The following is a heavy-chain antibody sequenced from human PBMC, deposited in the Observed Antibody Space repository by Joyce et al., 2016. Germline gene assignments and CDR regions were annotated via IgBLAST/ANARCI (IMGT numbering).Heavy chain of an antibody. J-gene: IGHJ4*02. D-gene: IGHD4-11*01. V-gene: IGHV3-21*01. CDR1: GFIFSSYS. CDR3: ARDVLTTVTKAYGY. Sequence: SGFIFSSYSRTWVRQAPGKGREWVSSISRDNTSIVHAESVKGRVTISRDNARNSLYLQMNSLRAEDTAVYYCARDVLTTVTKAYGYWGQGTLVAVSS. CDR2: ISRDNTSI.